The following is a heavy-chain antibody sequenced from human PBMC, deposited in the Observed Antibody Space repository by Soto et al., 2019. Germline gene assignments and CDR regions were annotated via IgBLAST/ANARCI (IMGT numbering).Heavy chain of an antibody. Sequence: QVQLVESGGGVVQPGRSLRLSCAASGFTFSSYGMHWVRQAPGKGLEWVAVISYDGSNKYYADSVKGRFTISRDNSKNTLYLQMNSLSAEDTAVYYCAKDRIVVVTEYYFDYWGQGTLVTVSS. D-gene: IGHD2-21*02. V-gene: IGHV3-30*18. CDR2: ISYDGSNK. CDR3: AKDRIVVVTEYYFDY. CDR1: GFTFSSYG. J-gene: IGHJ4*02.